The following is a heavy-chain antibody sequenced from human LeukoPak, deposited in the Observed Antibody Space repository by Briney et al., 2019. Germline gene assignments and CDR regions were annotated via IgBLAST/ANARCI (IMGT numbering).Heavy chain of an antibody. Sequence: SVKVSCKASGGTFSSYTISWVRQAPGQGLEWMGRIISILGIANYAQKFQGRVTITADKSTSTAYMELSSLRSEDTAVYYCARDPYGVRGVIPRFDPWGQGTLVTVSS. CDR2: IISILGIA. CDR1: GGTFSSYT. D-gene: IGHD3-10*01. CDR3: ARDPYGVRGVIPRFDP. J-gene: IGHJ5*02. V-gene: IGHV1-69*04.